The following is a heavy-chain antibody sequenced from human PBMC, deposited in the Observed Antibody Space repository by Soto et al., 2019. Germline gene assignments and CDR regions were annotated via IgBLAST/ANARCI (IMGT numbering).Heavy chain of an antibody. CDR3: AKVDYGETYWYLDL. D-gene: IGHD4-17*01. Sequence: PGGSLRLSCAASGFTFSSYAMSWVRQAPGKGLEWVSAISGSGGSTYYADSVKGRFTISRDNSKNTLYLQMNSLRAEDTAVYYCAKVDYGETYWYLDLWGRGTLVTVSS. CDR2: ISGSGGST. CDR1: GFTFSSYA. J-gene: IGHJ2*01. V-gene: IGHV3-23*01.